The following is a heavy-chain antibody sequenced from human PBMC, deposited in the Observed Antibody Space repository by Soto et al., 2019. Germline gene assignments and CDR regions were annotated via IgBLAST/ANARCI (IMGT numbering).Heavy chain of an antibody. V-gene: IGHV1-69*13. CDR2: IIPIFGTA. D-gene: IGHD1-26*01. J-gene: IGHJ4*02. CDR3: ARDQSGSYLFDY. CDR1: GGTFSSYS. Sequence: SVEVSCKASGGTFSSYSISWVRQAPGQGLEWMGGIIPIFGTATYAQKFQGRVTITADESTSTAYMELSSLRSEDTAVYYCARDQSGSYLFDYWGQGTLVTVSS.